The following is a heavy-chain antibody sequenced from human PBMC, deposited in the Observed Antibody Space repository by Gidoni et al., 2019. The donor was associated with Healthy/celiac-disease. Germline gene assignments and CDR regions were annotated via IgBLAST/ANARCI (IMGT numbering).Heavy chain of an antibody. CDR3: ASSELEDAFDI. Sequence: QVQLVESGGGVVQPGRSLRLSCAASGFTFSSYGMHWVRQAPGKGLEWVAVIWYDGSNKYYADSVKGRFTISRDNSKNTLYLQMNSLRAEDTAVYYCASSELEDAFDIWGQGTMVTVSS. V-gene: IGHV3-33*01. CDR1: GFTFSSYG. D-gene: IGHD1-1*01. J-gene: IGHJ3*02. CDR2: IWYDGSNK.